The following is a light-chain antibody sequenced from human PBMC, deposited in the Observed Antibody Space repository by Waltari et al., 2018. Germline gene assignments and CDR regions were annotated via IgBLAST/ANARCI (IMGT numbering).Light chain of an antibody. CDR1: ASNIGSNP. CDR3: AAWDDSLIAA. V-gene: IGLV1-44*01. Sequence: QSMLTQPPSASGTPGQRVTISCSGGASNIGSNPVNWYQQLPGTAPKLLIYSNNQRPSGVPDRFSGSKSGTSASLAISGLQSEDEADYYCAAWDDSLIAAFGGGTKLTVL. J-gene: IGLJ3*02. CDR2: SNN.